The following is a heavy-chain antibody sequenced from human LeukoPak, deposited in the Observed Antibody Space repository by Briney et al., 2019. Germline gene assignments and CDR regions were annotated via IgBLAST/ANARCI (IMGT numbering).Heavy chain of an antibody. Sequence: ASVRVSSRVSGDTLTALSMFWGRQAPGEGGVWRGSLAPEDGTPGYAQQLQGKVTMTEDTSTDTAYMQLSGLSSEATAVYYCATRYLVTAGLMDVWGQGTTVTVS. CDR2: LAPEDGTP. D-gene: IGHD2-2*01. J-gene: IGHJ6*02. V-gene: IGHV1-24*01. CDR1: GDTLTALS. CDR3: ATRYLVTAGLMDV.